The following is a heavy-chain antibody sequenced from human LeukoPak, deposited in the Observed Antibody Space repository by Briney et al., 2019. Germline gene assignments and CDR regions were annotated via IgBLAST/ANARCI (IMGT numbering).Heavy chain of an antibody. CDR3: ARDCFRDTVMGDAFDI. D-gene: IGHD5-18*01. Sequence: GGSLRLSCAASGFTFSSYSMNWVRQAPGKGLEWVSSISSSSSYIYYADSVKGRFTISRDNAKNSMYLQMNSLRAEDTAVYYCARDCFRDTVMGDAFDIWGQGTTVTVSS. V-gene: IGHV3-21*01. J-gene: IGHJ3*02. CDR1: GFTFSSYS. CDR2: ISSSSSYI.